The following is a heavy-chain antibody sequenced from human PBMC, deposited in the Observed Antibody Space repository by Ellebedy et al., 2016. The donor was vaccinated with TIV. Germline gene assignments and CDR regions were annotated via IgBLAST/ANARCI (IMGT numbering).Heavy chain of an antibody. Sequence: GESLKISCAASGFTFSSYWMHWVRQAPGKGLVWVARVNSDGTTTTYVDAVEGRFTMHRDNAKNTLYLQLNSLSAEDTAVYYCARDPYTSTGQWYFDLWGRGTLVTVSS. D-gene: IGHD6-13*01. CDR1: GFTFSSYW. J-gene: IGHJ2*01. V-gene: IGHV3-74*01. CDR3: ARDPYTSTGQWYFDL. CDR2: VNSDGTTT.